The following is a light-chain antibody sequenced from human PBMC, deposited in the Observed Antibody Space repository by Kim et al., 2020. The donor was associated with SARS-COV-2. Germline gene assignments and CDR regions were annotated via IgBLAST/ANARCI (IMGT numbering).Light chain of an antibody. CDR3: QSYDSSLSAFV. V-gene: IGLV1-40*01. J-gene: IGLJ1*01. CDR1: SSNIGAGYD. Sequence: QSVLTQPPSVSGAPGQRVTISCTGNSSNIGAGYDVHWYHQFPGTAPKLLIFANNNRPSGVPDRFSGSRSGTSASLAITGLQAEDEADYYCQSYDSSLSAFVIGAGTKVTVL. CDR2: ANN.